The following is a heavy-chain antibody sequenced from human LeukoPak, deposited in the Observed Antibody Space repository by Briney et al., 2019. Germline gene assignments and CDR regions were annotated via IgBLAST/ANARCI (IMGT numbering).Heavy chain of an antibody. V-gene: IGHV4-59*01. J-gene: IGHJ4*02. Sequence: KTSETLSLTCTVSGGSISSYYWSWIRQPPGKGLEWIGYIYYSGSTNYNPSLKSRVTISVDTSKNQFSLKLSSVTAADTAVYYCARAAMAAAGTMFDYWGQGTLVTVSS. CDR1: GGSISSYY. D-gene: IGHD6-13*01. CDR3: ARAAMAAAGTMFDY. CDR2: IYYSGST.